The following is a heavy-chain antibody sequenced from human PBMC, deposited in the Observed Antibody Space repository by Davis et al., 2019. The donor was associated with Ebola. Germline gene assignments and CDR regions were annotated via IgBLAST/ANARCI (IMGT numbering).Heavy chain of an antibody. J-gene: IGHJ4*02. V-gene: IGHV4-39*01. CDR3: ATVEMATAEFDY. D-gene: IGHD5-24*01. Sequence: SETLSLTCTVSGGSISSSSYYWGWIRQPPGKGLEWIGSIYYSGSTYYNPSLKSRVTISVDTSKNQFSLKLSSVTAADTAVYYCATVEMATAEFDYWGQGTLVTVSS. CDR1: GGSISSSSYY. CDR2: IYYSGST.